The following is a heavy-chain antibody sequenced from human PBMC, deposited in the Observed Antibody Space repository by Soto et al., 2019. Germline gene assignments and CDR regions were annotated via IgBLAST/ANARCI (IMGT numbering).Heavy chain of an antibody. V-gene: IGHV4-30-4*01. Sequence: SETLSLTCTVSGGSISSGDYYWSWIRQPPGKGLEWIGYIYYSGSTYYNPSLKSRVTISVDTSKNKFSLNLSSETAADTAMYYCARHLDSSGYSGWFDPWGQGTLVTVSS. CDR2: IYYSGST. D-gene: IGHD3-22*01. CDR3: ARHLDSSGYSGWFDP. CDR1: GGSISSGDYY. J-gene: IGHJ5*02.